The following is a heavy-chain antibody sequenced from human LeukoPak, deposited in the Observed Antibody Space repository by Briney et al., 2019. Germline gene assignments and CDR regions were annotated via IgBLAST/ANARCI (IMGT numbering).Heavy chain of an antibody. CDR2: INHSGST. CDR1: GGSFSGYY. Sequence: SGTLSHTCAVYGGSFSGYYWSWIRQPPGKGLEWIGEINHSGSTNYNPSLKSRVTISVDTSKNQFSLKLSSVTAADTAVYYCARGGEDYYGSGSYSVYYFDYWGQGTLVTVSS. D-gene: IGHD3-10*01. CDR3: ARGGEDYYGSGSYSVYYFDY. J-gene: IGHJ4*02. V-gene: IGHV4-34*01.